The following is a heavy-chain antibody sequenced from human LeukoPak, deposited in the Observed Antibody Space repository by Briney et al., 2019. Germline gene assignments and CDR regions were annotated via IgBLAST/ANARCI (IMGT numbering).Heavy chain of an antibody. CDR2: IIPILGIA. Sequence: SVKVSCKASGGTFSSYAISWVRQAPGQGLEWVGRIIPILGIANYAQKLQGRVTMTTDTSTSTAYMELRSLRSDDTAVYYCARDIYYYDSSGYYHDYYYYYGMDVWGQGTTVTVSS. CDR3: ARDIYYYDSSGYYHDYYYYYGMDV. V-gene: IGHV1-69*04. J-gene: IGHJ6*02. D-gene: IGHD3-22*01. CDR1: GGTFSSYA.